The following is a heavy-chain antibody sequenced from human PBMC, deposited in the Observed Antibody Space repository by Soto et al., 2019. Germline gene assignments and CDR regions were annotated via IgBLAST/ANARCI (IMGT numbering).Heavy chain of an antibody. V-gene: IGHV1-8*01. Sequence: ASVKVSCKASGYTFTSYDINWVRQATGQGLEWMGWMNPNSGNTGYAQKFQGRVTMTRNTSISTAYMELSSLRSEDTAVYYCARGRATVTTLGYYYYYMDVWGKGTTVTVSS. D-gene: IGHD4-17*01. J-gene: IGHJ6*03. CDR3: ARGRATVTTLGYYYYYMDV. CDR2: MNPNSGNT. CDR1: GYTFTSYD.